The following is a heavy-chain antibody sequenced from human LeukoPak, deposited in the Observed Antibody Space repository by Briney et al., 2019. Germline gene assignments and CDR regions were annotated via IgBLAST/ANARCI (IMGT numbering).Heavy chain of an antibody. J-gene: IGHJ4*02. CDR2: ISSSGTYI. Sequence: GGSLRLSCAASAFTFSSSNMNWVRQAPGKGLEWVSSISSSGTYIYYRGSVKGRFTISRDNAEDSVYLQMNSLRVEDTAVYYCVRDRGSYRPIDYWGQGTLVTVSS. D-gene: IGHD1-26*01. CDR3: VRDRGSYRPIDY. CDR1: AFTFSSSN. V-gene: IGHV3-21*01.